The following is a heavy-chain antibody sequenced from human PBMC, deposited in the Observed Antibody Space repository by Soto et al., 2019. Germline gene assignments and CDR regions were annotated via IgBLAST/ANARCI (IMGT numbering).Heavy chain of an antibody. V-gene: IGHV4-34*01. Sequence: PSETLSLTCAVYGGSFSGYYWSWIRQPPGKGLEWIGEINHSGSTNYNPSLKSRVTISVDTSKNQFSLKLSSVTAADTAVYYCARALVWAAYFDYWGQGTLVT. CDR2: INHSGST. D-gene: IGHD3-16*01. CDR1: GGSFSGYY. CDR3: ARALVWAAYFDY. J-gene: IGHJ4*02.